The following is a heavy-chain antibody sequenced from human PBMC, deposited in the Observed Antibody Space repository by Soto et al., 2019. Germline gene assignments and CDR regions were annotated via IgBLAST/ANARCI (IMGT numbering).Heavy chain of an antibody. D-gene: IGHD2-8*01. V-gene: IGHV3-30*18. CDR3: AKDGNGGPTSYFDY. Sequence: PGGSLRLSCAASGFIFSNYGMHWVRQAPGKGLEWVTIISYDGSVKYYADSVKGRVTISRDNSKNTLYLQMNSLRAEDTAVYYCAKDGNGGPTSYFDYWGQGTLVTVSS. CDR2: ISYDGSVK. CDR1: GFIFSNYG. J-gene: IGHJ4*02.